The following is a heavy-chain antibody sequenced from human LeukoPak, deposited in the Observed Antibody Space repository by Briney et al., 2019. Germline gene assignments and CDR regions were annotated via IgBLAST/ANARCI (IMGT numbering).Heavy chain of an antibody. V-gene: IGHV1-2*02. CDR3: ARDRDQWLPERCDY. CDR2: INPNSGGT. CDR1: GYTFTFYY. J-gene: IGHJ4*02. D-gene: IGHD6-19*01. Sequence: ASVTVSCKASGYTFTFYYMHWVRQAPGQGLEWMGWINPNSGGTNYAQRFQGRVTMTRDTSISTAYMELSRLRSDDTAVYYCARDRDQWLPERCDYWGQGTLVTVSS.